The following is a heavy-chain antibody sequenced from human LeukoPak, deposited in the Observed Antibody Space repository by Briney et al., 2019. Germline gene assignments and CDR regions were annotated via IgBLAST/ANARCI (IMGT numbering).Heavy chain of an antibody. CDR3: ARESITMIATC. J-gene: IGHJ4*02. Sequence: PSETLSLTCTVSGGSISSGGYYWSWIRQHPGKGLEWIGYIYYSGSTYYNPSLKSRVTISVDTSKNLFSLKLSSVTAADTAVYYCARESITMIATCWGQGTLVTVSS. V-gene: IGHV4-31*03. CDR2: IYYSGST. CDR1: GGSISSGGYY. D-gene: IGHD3-22*01.